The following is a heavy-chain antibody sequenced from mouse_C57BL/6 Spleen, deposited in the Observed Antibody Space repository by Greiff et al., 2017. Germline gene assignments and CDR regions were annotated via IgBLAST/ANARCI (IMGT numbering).Heavy chain of an antibody. V-gene: IGHV3-8*01. J-gene: IGHJ3*01. Sequence: EVKLQESGPGLAKPSQTLSLTCSVTGYSITSDYWYWIRKFSGNKLEYMGYISYSGSTYYNPSFKSRIPLTRDTSKNQYYLQLNSVTTEDTATYYCARGWWNEGFAYWGHATLVTVSA. CDR3: ARGWWNEGFAY. CDR1: GYSITSDY. D-gene: IGHD1-1*02. CDR2: ISYSGST.